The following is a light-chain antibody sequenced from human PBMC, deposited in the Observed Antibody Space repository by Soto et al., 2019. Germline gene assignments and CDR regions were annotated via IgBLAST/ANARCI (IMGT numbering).Light chain of an antibody. J-gene: IGLJ1*01. CDR3: SSYTTSSTPYV. CDR1: SSDVGGYNY. V-gene: IGLV2-14*01. Sequence: QSVLTQPASVSGSPGQSITISCTGTSSDVGGYNYVSWYQQHPGKAPKLMIYDVSNRPSGVSNRFSGSKSGNTASLTISGLRGEDEADYYCSSYTTSSTPYVFGTGTKVTVL. CDR2: DVS.